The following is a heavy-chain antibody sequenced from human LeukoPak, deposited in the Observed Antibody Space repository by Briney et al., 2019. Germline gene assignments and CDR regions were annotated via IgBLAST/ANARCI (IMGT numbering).Heavy chain of an antibody. CDR2: INQDESER. CDR3: ARSVIRDYYYYYMDV. CDR1: GFTFSSYG. J-gene: IGHJ6*03. V-gene: IGHV3-7*03. Sequence: PGGSLRLSCAASGFTFSSYGMHWVRQAPGKGLEWVANINQDESERNYVDSVKGRFTISRDNAKNSLDLQMNSLRAEDTAVYYCARSVIRDYYYYYMDVWGKGTTVTVSS. D-gene: IGHD3-10*01.